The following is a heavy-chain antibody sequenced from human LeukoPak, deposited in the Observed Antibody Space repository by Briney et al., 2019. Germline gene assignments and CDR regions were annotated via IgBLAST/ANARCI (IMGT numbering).Heavy chain of an antibody. J-gene: IGHJ6*02. CDR2: ISSSSSTI. Sequence: GGSLRLSCAASGFTFSSYTMNWVRQAPGKGLEWVSYISSSSSTIYYADSVKGRFTISRDNAKNSLYLQMNSLRAEDMAVYYCARDRYLGLDVWGQGTTVTVSS. CDR1: GFTFSSYT. CDR3: ARDRYLGLDV. D-gene: IGHD1-14*01. V-gene: IGHV3-48*04.